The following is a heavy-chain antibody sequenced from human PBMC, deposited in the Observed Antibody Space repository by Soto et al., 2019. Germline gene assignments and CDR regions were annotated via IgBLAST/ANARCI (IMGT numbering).Heavy chain of an antibody. CDR2: ISGSGGST. V-gene: IGHV3-23*01. CDR1: GFTFSSYA. Sequence: EVQLLESGGGLVQPGGSLRLSCAASGFTFSSYAMSWVRQAPGKGLEWVSAISGSGGSTYYADSGKGRFTISRDNSKNTLYLQMNSLRAEDTAVYYCAKDLRSSGWAYYFDYWGQGTLVTVSS. CDR3: AKDLRSSGWAYYFDY. D-gene: IGHD6-19*01. J-gene: IGHJ4*02.